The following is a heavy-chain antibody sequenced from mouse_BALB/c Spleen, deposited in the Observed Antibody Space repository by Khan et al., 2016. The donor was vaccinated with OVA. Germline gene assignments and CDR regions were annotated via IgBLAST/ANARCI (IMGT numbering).Heavy chain of an antibody. Sequence: QVQLQQSGAELARPGASVKMSCKASGYTFTSYTMHWIKQRPGQGLEWIGYITPRSDFTNYNQKFNGKATLTADKSSSTAYMQLSSLTSEDSAVCYCARRTSLYTMDYWGQGTSVTVSS. CDR1: GYTFTSYT. CDR2: ITPRSDFT. CDR3: ARRTSLYTMDY. J-gene: IGHJ4*01. V-gene: IGHV1-4*01.